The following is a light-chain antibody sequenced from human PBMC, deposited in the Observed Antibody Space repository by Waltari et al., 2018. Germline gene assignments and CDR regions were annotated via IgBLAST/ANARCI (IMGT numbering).Light chain of an antibody. CDR1: NIGSKS. Sequence: SYVLAQPPSVSVAPGQTARITCGGNNIGSKSVHWYQQEPGQAPVLVVYDDSDPPSGSPGRFSGANSGNAATLSSSRVEAGDEADYYCQVWESSSDHLVVFGGGTKLTVL. CDR2: DDS. J-gene: IGLJ2*01. CDR3: QVWESSSDHLVV. V-gene: IGLV3-21*02.